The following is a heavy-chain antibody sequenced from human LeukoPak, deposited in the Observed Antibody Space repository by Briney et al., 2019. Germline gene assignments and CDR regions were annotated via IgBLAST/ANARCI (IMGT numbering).Heavy chain of an antibody. J-gene: IGHJ5*02. CDR1: GFSFSTFG. D-gene: IGHD3-10*01. Sequence: GGSLRLSCAASGFSFSTFGMHWVRRAPGKGLEWVAFIRYEKNEKYYADSVKGRFTISRDNSKNTLYLEMNSLRVDDTAVYYCAKDLMRDRWFGESWGQGTLVTVSS. V-gene: IGHV3-30*02. CDR3: AKDLMRDRWFGES. CDR2: IRYEKNEK.